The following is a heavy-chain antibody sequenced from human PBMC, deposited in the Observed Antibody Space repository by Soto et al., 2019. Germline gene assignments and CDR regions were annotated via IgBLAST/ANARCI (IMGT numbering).Heavy chain of an antibody. D-gene: IGHD4-17*01. CDR1: GYTFTSYG. CDR3: ARDSGYGDCGGLWDY. Sequence: QVQLVQSGAEVKKPGASVKVSCKASGYTFTSYGINWVRQAPGQGLEWMGWISAYNGNTNYAQKLQGRVTMTTDTSTSTAYMALRSLRSDDTAVYYCARDSGYGDCGGLWDYWGQGPLVTVSS. V-gene: IGHV1-18*01. CDR2: ISAYNGNT. J-gene: IGHJ4*02.